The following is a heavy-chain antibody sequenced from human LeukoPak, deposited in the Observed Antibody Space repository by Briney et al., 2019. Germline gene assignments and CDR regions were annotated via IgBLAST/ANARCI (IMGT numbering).Heavy chain of an antibody. V-gene: IGHV1-69*06. CDR1: GGTFSSDA. CDR3: ARHLSSGWLFDY. Sequence: SVKVSCKASGGTFSSDAISWVRQAPGQGLEWMGGIIPIFGTANYAQKFQGRVTITADKSTSTAYMELSSLRSEDTAVYYCARHLSSGWLFDYWGQGTLVTVSS. D-gene: IGHD6-19*01. J-gene: IGHJ4*02. CDR2: IIPIFGTA.